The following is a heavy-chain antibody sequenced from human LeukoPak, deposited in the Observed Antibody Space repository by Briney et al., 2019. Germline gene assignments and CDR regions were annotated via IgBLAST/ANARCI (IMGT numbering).Heavy chain of an antibody. D-gene: IGHD2-2*01. CDR1: GGSISSYY. CDR2: IYISGST. CDR3: ARDGGVVVPAAPAVLDV. V-gene: IGHV4-4*07. J-gene: IGHJ3*01. Sequence: SETLSLTCTVSGGSISSYYWSWIRQPAGKGLEWIGRIYISGSTNYNPSLKSRVTMSTDTSKNQFSLKLSSVTAADTAVYYCARDGGVVVPAAPAVLDVWGQGTMVTVSS.